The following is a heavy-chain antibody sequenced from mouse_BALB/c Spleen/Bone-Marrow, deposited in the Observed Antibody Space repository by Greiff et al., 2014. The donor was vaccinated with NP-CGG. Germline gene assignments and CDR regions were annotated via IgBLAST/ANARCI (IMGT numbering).Heavy chain of an antibody. CDR1: GYSFTSYW. CDR2: IHPSDTDT. D-gene: IGHD1-1*01. V-gene: IGHV1-74*01. J-gene: IGHJ3*01. Sequence: VQLQQSGAELVRPGASVKLSCKASGYSFTSYWMNWVKQRPGQGLEWIGMIHPSDTDTRLNQRFKDKATLTVDKSSSTAYMQLSSPTSEDSAVYYCARLEGNYGSAFAYWGQGTLVTVSA. CDR3: ARLEGNYGSAFAY.